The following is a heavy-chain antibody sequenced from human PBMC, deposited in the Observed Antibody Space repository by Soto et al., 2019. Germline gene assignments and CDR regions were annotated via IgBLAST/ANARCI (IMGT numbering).Heavy chain of an antibody. D-gene: IGHD2-15*01. CDR3: AREGDCSGGSCYFSTRPDNWFDP. CDR1: GGTFSSYA. Sequence: SVKVSCKASGGTFSSYAISWVRQAPGQGLEWMGGIIPIFGTANYAQKFQGRVTITADKSTSTAYMELSSLRSEDTAVYYCAREGDCSGGSCYFSTRPDNWFDPWGQGTLVTVSS. J-gene: IGHJ5*02. CDR2: IIPIFGTA. V-gene: IGHV1-69*06.